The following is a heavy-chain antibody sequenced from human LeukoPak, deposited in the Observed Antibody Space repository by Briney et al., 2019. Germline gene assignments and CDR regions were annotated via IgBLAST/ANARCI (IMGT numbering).Heavy chain of an antibody. V-gene: IGHV3-23*01. D-gene: IGHD3-10*01. CDR1: GFTFSSYA. J-gene: IGHJ4*02. CDR3: AKVSYHHYGSGSYVLDY. CDR2: ISGSGGST. Sequence: PGGSLRLSCAASGFTFSSYAMSWVRQAPGKGLEWVSAISGSGGSTYYADSVKGRFTISRDNSKNTLYLQMNSLRAEDTAVYYCAKVSYHHYGSGSYVLDYWGQGTLVTVSS.